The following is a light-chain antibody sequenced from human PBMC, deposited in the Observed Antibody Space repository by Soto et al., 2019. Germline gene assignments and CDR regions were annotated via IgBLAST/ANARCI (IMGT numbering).Light chain of an antibody. J-gene: IGKJ1*01. V-gene: IGKV3-15*01. CDR2: GAS. CDR1: QSVSNN. CDR3: QPYNKWPRT. Sequence: EIVMTQSPATVSVSRGERVTLSCRASQSVSNNLAWYQQTPGQAPRLLIYGASTRATDVPARFSGSGSGTDFTFTISRLQSEDFAVYYCQPYNKWPRTFRLGTKVEIK.